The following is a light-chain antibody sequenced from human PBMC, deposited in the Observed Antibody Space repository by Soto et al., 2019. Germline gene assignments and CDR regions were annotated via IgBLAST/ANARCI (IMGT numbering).Light chain of an antibody. Sequence: QSALTQPASVSGSPGQSITISCSGTSSDVGVYKYVSWYQQYPGKVPKLMIYEVSNRPSGISNRFSGSKSGNTASLTISGLQAEDEADYYCISYTSSSTVVFGGGTKVTVL. CDR1: SSDVGVYKY. V-gene: IGLV2-14*01. CDR2: EVS. J-gene: IGLJ2*01. CDR3: ISYTSSSTVV.